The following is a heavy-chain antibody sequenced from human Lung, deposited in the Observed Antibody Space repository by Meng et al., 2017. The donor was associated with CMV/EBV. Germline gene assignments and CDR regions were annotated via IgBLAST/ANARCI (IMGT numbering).Heavy chain of an antibody. V-gene: IGHV4-31*02. CDR2: IYYRGTT. D-gene: IGHD2-2*01. CDR1: NSPISSSGYY. J-gene: IGHJ4*02. CDR3: ARVGCSSTSCPDY. Sequence: LXXTVSNSPISSSGYYWSWIRQRPGKGLEWIGYIYYRGTTYDNPSLNSRVTISVDTSKNQFSLKLSSVTAADTAVYYCARVGCSSTSCPDYWGQGTQVXVSS.